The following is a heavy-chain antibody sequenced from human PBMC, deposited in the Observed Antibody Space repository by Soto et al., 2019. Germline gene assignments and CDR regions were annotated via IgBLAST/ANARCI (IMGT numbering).Heavy chain of an antibody. CDR2: ISYDGSNK. Sequence: TGGSLRLSCAASGFTFSSYGMHWVRQAPGKGLEWVAVISYDGSNKYYADSVKGRFTISRDNSKNTLYLQMNSLRAEDTAVYYCAKEGYSYAHFDYWGQGTRVTVPQ. CDR1: GFTFSSYG. CDR3: AKEGYSYAHFDY. V-gene: IGHV3-30*18. D-gene: IGHD5-18*01. J-gene: IGHJ4*02.